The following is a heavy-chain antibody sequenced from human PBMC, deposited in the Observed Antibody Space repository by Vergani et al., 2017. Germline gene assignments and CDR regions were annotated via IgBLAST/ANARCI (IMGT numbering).Heavy chain of an antibody. D-gene: IGHD1-26*01. J-gene: IGHJ4*02. CDR2: IYHSGNT. V-gene: IGHV4-38-2*01. CDR3: ATTLVSVAATNFDS. CDR1: GNSISSGYY. Sequence: QVQLQESGPGLVKPSETLSLTCVVSGNSISSGYYWGWIRQPPGKGLEWIGTIYHSGNTDYNTSFKSRVTISVDTSKNQFSLKLSPVTAADAAVYYCATTLVSVAATNFDSWGQGTLVTVSS.